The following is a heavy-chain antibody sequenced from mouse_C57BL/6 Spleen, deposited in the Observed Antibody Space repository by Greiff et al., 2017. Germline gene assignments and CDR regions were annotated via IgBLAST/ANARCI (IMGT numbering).Heavy chain of an antibody. J-gene: IGHJ4*01. D-gene: IGHD2-1*01. CDR2: IDPETGGT. CDR3: TRLRGNYSYYYAMDY. Sequence: QVQLKESGAELVRPGASVTLSCKASGYTFTDYEMHWVKQTPVHGLEWIGAIDPETGGTAYNQKFKGKAILTADKSSSTAYMELRSLTSEDSAVYYCTRLRGNYSYYYAMDYWGQGTSVTVSS. V-gene: IGHV1-15*01. CDR1: GYTFTDYE.